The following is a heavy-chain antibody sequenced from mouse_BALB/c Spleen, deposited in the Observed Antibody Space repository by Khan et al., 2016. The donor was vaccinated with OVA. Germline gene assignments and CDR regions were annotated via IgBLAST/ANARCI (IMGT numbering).Heavy chain of an antibody. CDR2: ISYSGNT. V-gene: IGHV3-2*02. Sequence: EVQLQESGPGLVKPSQSLSLTCTVTGYSITSDYAWNWIRQFPGNKLEWMGYISYSGNTKYNPSLKGRISITRDTSKNQFFLQLNSVTIEDTATYYCARVYGGDFDYWGQGTTLTVSS. CDR3: ARVYGGDFDY. J-gene: IGHJ2*01. D-gene: IGHD1-1*01. CDR1: GYSITSDYA.